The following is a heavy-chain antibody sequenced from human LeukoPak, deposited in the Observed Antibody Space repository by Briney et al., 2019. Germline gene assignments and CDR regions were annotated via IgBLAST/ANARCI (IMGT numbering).Heavy chain of an antibody. Sequence: ASVTASCKASGYTFTGYYMHWVRQAPGQGLEWMGWINPNSGGTNYAQKFQGRVTMTRDTSISTAYMELSRLRSDDTAVYYCARDRGEAAAGTTDYWGQGTLVTVSS. V-gene: IGHV1-2*02. CDR1: GYTFTGYY. J-gene: IGHJ4*02. D-gene: IGHD6-13*01. CDR2: INPNSGGT. CDR3: ARDRGEAAAGTTDY.